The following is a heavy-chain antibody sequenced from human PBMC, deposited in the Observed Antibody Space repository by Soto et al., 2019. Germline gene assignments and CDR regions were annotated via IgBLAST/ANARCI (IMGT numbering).Heavy chain of an antibody. V-gene: IGHV4-59*01. CDR2: IFYSENT. J-gene: IGHJ6*02. D-gene: IGHD3-10*01. CDR1: GGSISSYF. CDR3: ARVNYYGSGIYQKGEYYYGMDV. Sequence: QVQLQESGPGLVKPSETLSLTCTVSGGSISSYFWSWIRQPPGKGLEWIGYIFYSENTNYSPSLKLRVTISVDTFNTQLSLKLSSVTAADTAVYYCARVNYYGSGIYQKGEYYYGMDVWGQGTTVTVSS.